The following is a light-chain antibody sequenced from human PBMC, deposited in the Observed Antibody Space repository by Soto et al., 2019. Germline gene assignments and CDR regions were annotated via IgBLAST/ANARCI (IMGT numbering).Light chain of an antibody. CDR2: GNS. J-gene: IGLJ2*01. CDR1: SSNIGAGYD. CDR3: QSYDSSLSAHVV. Sequence: QPVLTQPPSVSGAPGQRVTISCTGSSSNIGAGYDVHWYQQLPGTAPKLLIYGNSNRPSGVPDRFSGSKSGTSASLAITGLQAEDEADYYCQSYDSSLSAHVVFGGGTKVT. V-gene: IGLV1-40*01.